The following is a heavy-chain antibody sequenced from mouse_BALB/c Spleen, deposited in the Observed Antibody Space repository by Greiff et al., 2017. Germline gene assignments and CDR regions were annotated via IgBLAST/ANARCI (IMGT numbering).Heavy chain of an antibody. J-gene: IGHJ3*01. CDR1: GYAFTNYL. Sequence: VQLQQSGAELVRPGTSVKVSCKASGYAFTNYLIEWVKQRPGQGLEWIGVINPGSGGTNYNEKFKGKATLTADKSSSTAYMQLSSLTSDDSAVYFCSRSYRYDLAWFAYWGQGTLVTVSA. CDR2: INPGSGGT. CDR3: SRSYRYDLAWFAY. V-gene: IGHV1-54*01. D-gene: IGHD2-14*01.